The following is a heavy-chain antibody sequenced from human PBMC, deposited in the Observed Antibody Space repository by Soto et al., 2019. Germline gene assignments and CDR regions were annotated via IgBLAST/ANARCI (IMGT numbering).Heavy chain of an antibody. J-gene: IGHJ6*02. Sequence: PSLTCTVSGGSISSYYWSWIRQPPGKGLEWIGYIYYSGSTNYNPSLKSRVTISVDTSKNQFSLKLSSVTAADTAVYYCASCSGGSCYPSPYYYYGMDVWGQGTTVTVSS. CDR2: IYYSGST. D-gene: IGHD2-15*01. CDR1: GGSISSYY. CDR3: ASCSGGSCYPSPYYYYGMDV. V-gene: IGHV4-59*01.